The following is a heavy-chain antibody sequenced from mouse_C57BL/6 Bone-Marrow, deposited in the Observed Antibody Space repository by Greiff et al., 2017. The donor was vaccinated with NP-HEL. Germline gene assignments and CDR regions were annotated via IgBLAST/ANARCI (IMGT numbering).Heavy chain of an antibody. Sequence: VQLQESGAELVRPGTSVKMSCKASGYTFTNYWIGWAKQRPGHGLEWIGDIYPGGGYTNYNEKFKGKATLTADKSSSTAYMQFSSLTSEDSAIYYCARMGRRWYCDVWGTGTTVTVSS. CDR2: IYPGGGYT. CDR3: ARMGRRWYCDV. J-gene: IGHJ1*03. V-gene: IGHV1-63*01. CDR1: GYTFTNYW. D-gene: IGHD4-1*01.